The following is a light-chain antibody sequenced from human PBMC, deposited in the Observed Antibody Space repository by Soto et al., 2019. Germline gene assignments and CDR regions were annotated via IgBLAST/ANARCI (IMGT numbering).Light chain of an antibody. CDR3: ASWDDSLNGVV. J-gene: IGLJ2*01. V-gene: IGLV1-40*01. CDR2: AST. CDR1: SSNIGAGFD. Sequence: QSVLTQPPSVSGAPGQRVTISCSGNSSNIGAGFDVHWYQQLPGAAPKLLIYASTNRPSGVPDRFSGSKSDTSASLAITGLQSEDEADYHCASWDDSLNGVVFGGGTKLTVL.